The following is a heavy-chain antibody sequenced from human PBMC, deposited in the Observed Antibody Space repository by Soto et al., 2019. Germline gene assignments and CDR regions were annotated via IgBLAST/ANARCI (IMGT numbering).Heavy chain of an antibody. J-gene: IGHJ6*02. CDR3: ARDRAYSSTWPTRDYYYGMDV. V-gene: IGHV6-1*01. CDR2: TYYRSKWYN. CDR1: GYSVSSNSAA. D-gene: IGHD6-13*01. Sequence: SQTLSLTCAISGYSVSSNSAAWNWSRQSPSRGLEWLGRTYYRSKWYNDYAVSVKRRVTINPDTSKNQFSLQLNSVTPEDTAVYYCARDRAYSSTWPTRDYYYGMDVWGQGTTVTVSS.